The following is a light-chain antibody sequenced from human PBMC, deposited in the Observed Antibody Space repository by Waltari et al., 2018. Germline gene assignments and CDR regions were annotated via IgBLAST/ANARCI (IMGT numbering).Light chain of an antibody. J-gene: IGKJ1*01. CDR3: QQLNSYQWT. V-gene: IGKV1-9*01. Sequence: IQLTPSPSSLSASVGDRVTITCRASQGISNYLDWYQQKPGKAPKLLIYAASTLHSGVPSRFSGSGSGTDFTLTISSLEPEDFATYYCQQLNSYQWTFGQGTKVEIK. CDR2: AAS. CDR1: QGISNY.